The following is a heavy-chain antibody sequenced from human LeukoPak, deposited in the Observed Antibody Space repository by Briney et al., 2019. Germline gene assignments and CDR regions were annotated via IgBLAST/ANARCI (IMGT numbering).Heavy chain of an antibody. J-gene: IGHJ4*02. CDR3: AREGYDSSDY. CDR1: GGSISSGSYY. Sequence: SETLSLTCTVSGGSISSGSYYWSWIRQPAGKGLEWIGRIYTSGSTNYNPSLKSRVTMSVDTSKNQFSLKLSSVTAADTAVYYCAREGYDSSDYWGQGTLVTVSS. D-gene: IGHD3-22*01. V-gene: IGHV4-61*02. CDR2: IYTSGST.